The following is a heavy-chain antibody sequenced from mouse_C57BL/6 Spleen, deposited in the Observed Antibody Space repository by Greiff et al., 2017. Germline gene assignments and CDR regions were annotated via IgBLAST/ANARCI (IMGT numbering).Heavy chain of an antibody. V-gene: IGHV6-3*01. J-gene: IGHJ3*01. D-gene: IGHD1-1*01. CDR3: TGPYYYGSSSFAY. CDR2: IRLKSDNYAT. CDR1: GFTFSNYW. Sequence: EVMLVESGGGLVQPGGSMKLSCVAPGFTFSNYWMNWVRQSPEKGLEWVAQIRLKSDNYATHYAESVKGRFTISRDDSKSSVYLQMNNLRAEDTGIYYCTGPYYYGSSSFAYWGQGTLVTVSA.